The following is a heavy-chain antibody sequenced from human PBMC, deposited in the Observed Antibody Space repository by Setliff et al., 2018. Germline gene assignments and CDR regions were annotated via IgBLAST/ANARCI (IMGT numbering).Heavy chain of an antibody. CDR2: IYYSGST. V-gene: IGHV4-39*07. CDR1: GGSFSSSSYY. J-gene: IGHJ4*02. CDR3: ARRETYYNYWSGYYAY. D-gene: IGHD3-3*01. Sequence: SETLSLTCAVYGGSFSSSSYYWGWIRQPPGKGLEWIGSIYYSGSTYYNPSLKSRVTISVDTSKNQFSLKLSSVTAADTAVYYCARRETYYNYWSGYYAYWGQGTLVTVSS.